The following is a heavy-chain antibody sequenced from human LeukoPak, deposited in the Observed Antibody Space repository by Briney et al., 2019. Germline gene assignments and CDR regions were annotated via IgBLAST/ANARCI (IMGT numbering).Heavy chain of an antibody. CDR2: INPNSGGT. CDR1: GYTFTGYY. V-gene: IGHV1-2*02. D-gene: IGHD5-18*01. J-gene: IGHJ3*02. CDR3: ARASLYGYSYGSVFDAFDI. Sequence: GASVKVSCKASGYTFTGYYKHWVRQAPGQGLEWMGWINPNSGGTNYAQKFQGRVTMTRDTSISTAYMELSRLRSDDTAVYYCARASLYGYSYGSVFDAFDIWGQGTMVTVSS.